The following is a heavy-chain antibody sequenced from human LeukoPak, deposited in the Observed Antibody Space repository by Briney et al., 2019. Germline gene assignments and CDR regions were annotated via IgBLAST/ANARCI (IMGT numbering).Heavy chain of an antibody. CDR3: ARGPRAYAFASS. V-gene: IGHV4-59*12. J-gene: IGHJ5*02. CDR2: IYYSGST. CDR1: GGSISSYY. Sequence: SETLSLTCTVSGGSISSYYWSWIRQPPGKGLEWIGYIYYSGSTNYNPSLKSRVTISVDTSKNQFSLKLSSVTAADTAVYYCARGPRAYAFASSWGQGTLVTVSS.